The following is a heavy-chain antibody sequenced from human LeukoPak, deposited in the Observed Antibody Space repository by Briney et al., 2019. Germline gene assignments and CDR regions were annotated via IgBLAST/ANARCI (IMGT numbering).Heavy chain of an antibody. CDR1: SGSITSYY. Sequence: SETLSLTCTVSSGSITSYYWNWIRQPAGKGLEWIGRIYSSGSTDYNPSLKSRVTMSVDTSKNQFSPNLSSVTAADSAVYYCARARGRLLLVDYWGQGTLVTVSS. CDR2: IYSSGST. J-gene: IGHJ4*02. V-gene: IGHV4-4*07. D-gene: IGHD2-15*01. CDR3: ARARGRLLLVDY.